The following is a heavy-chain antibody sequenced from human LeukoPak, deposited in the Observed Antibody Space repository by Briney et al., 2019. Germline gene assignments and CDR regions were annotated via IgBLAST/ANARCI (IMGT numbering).Heavy chain of an antibody. CDR3: ARFPFGITTYYYYYMDV. V-gene: IGHV3-21*01. J-gene: IGHJ6*03. Sequence: PGGSLRLSCAASGFTFSSYSMNWVRQAPGKGLEWVSSISSSSSYIYYADSVKGRFTISRDNAKNSLYLQMNSLRAEDTAVYYCARFPFGITTYYYYYMDVWGKGTTVTVSS. D-gene: IGHD3-16*01. CDR1: GFTFSSYS. CDR2: ISSSSSYI.